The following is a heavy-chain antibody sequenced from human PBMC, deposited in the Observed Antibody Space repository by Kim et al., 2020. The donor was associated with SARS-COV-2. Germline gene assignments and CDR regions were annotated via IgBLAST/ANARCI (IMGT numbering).Heavy chain of an antibody. CDR2: IYYSGST. CDR1: GGSISSSSYY. V-gene: IGHV4-39*07. CDR3: AREGRITMVRGVYYYYYGMDV. D-gene: IGHD3-10*01. Sequence: SETLSLICTVSGGSISSSSYYWGWIRQPPGKGLEWIGSIYYSGSTYYNPSLKSRVTISVDTSKNQFSLKLSSVTAADTAVYYCAREGRITMVRGVYYYYYGMDVWGQGTTVTVSS. J-gene: IGHJ6*02.